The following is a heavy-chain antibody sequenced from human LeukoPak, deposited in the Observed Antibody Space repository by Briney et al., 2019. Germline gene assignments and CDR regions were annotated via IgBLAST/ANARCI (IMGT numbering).Heavy chain of an antibody. J-gene: IGHJ4*02. V-gene: IGHV3-21*01. CDR3: ASGIYYTSVHTWSPV. CDR2: ISSSTYI. CDR1: GFTFSSYS. D-gene: IGHD1-26*01. Sequence: GGSLRLSCAASGFTFSSYSMNRVRQAPGKGLEWVSSISSSTYIYYTDSVKGRFTISRDDASNSLALQMNSLRAEDTAVYYCASGIYYTSVHTWSPVWGQGTLVTVSS.